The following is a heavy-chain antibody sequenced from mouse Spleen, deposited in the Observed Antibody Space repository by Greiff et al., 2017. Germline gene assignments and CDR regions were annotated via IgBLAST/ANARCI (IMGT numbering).Heavy chain of an antibody. Sequence: VQLKESGPGLVKPSQSLSLTCSVTGYSITSGYYWNWIRQPPGNKLEWMGYISYDGSNNYNPSLKNRISITRDTSKNQFFLKLNSVTTEDTATYYCARDTYGNYYYWGQGTTLTVSS. CDR2: ISYDGSN. J-gene: IGHJ2*01. D-gene: IGHD2-1*01. CDR1: GYSITSGYY. CDR3: ARDTYGNYYY. V-gene: IGHV3-6*01.